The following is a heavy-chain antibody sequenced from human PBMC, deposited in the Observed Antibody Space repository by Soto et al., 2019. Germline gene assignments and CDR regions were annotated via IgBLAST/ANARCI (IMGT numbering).Heavy chain of an antibody. CDR3: ARGHTLHDY. Sequence: SETLSLTCAVYGGSFSGYYWSWIRQPPGKGLEWIGEINHSGSTNYNPSLKSRVTISVDTSKNQFSLKLSSVTAADTAVYYCARGHTLHDYWGQGTLVTVS. V-gene: IGHV4-34*01. J-gene: IGHJ4*02. CDR2: INHSGST. CDR1: GGSFSGYY.